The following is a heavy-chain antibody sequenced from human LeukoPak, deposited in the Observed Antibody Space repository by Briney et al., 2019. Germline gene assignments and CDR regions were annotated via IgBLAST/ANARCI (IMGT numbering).Heavy chain of an antibody. V-gene: IGHV6-1*01. Sequence: SQTLSLTCVISGDSVSSNSVAWNWIRQSPSRGLEWLGRTYYRSTRYNEYAISVKSRMSIDPDTSKNQFSLQLYSVTPDDTAVYYCARMGVDTAMVTGWRYWGQGTLVTVSS. CDR2: TYYRSTRYN. J-gene: IGHJ4*02. CDR1: GDSVSSNSVA. CDR3: ARMGVDTAMVTGWRY. D-gene: IGHD5-18*01.